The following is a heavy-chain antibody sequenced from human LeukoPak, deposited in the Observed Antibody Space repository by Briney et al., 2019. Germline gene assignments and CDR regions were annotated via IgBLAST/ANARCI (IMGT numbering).Heavy chain of an antibody. CDR2: ISSSGSYI. CDR3: AKDYEDSSGWSPFDY. Sequence: GGSLRLSCAASGFTFRTYGMNWVRQAPGKGLEWVSFISSSGSYIYYADSVKGRFTISRDNAANSLYLQMNSLRAEDTAVYYCAKDYEDSSGWSPFDYWGQGTLVTVSS. D-gene: IGHD6-19*01. CDR1: GFTFRTYG. V-gene: IGHV3-21*04. J-gene: IGHJ4*02.